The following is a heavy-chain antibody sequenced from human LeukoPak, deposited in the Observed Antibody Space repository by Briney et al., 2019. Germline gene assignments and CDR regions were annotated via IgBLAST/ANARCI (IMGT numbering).Heavy chain of an antibody. V-gene: IGHV3-9*01. CDR1: GFTFDDYA. D-gene: IGHD2-15*01. J-gene: IGHJ6*02. Sequence: PGGSLRLSCAASGFTFDDYAMHWVRQAPGKGLEWVSGISWNSGSIGYADSVKGRFTISRDNAKNSLYLQMNSLRAEDTAVYYCARVVPEDIVVVVAAPGNYYYGMDVWGQGTTVTVSS. CDR2: ISWNSGSI. CDR3: ARVVPEDIVVVVAAPGNYYYGMDV.